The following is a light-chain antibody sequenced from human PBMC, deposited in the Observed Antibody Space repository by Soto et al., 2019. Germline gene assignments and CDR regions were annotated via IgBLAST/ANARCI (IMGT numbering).Light chain of an antibody. J-gene: IGKJ2*01. CDR1: QTVSRSY. CDR2: GAS. V-gene: IGKV3-20*01. Sequence: EIVLTQSPGTLSLSPGERATLSCRASQTVSRSYLAWYQQKPGQAPRLLIYGASRRTTGIPDRFSGSGSGTYFTLTISRLEPEDSALYYCQQYGSSPLYTFGQGTKPEIK. CDR3: QQYGSSPLYT.